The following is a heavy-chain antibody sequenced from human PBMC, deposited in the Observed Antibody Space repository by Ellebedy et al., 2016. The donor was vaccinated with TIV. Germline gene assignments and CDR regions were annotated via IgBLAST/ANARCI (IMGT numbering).Heavy chain of an antibody. D-gene: IGHD3-3*01. Sequence: GASLRLSXAASGFRFDDYAMHWVRQVPGKGLEWVSGISWNSDKVAYADAVKDRFTISRDNPKNSLYLQMDSLRRDDTALYYCVKVGVGSSLTDHAYYFDYWGQGTLVTVSP. CDR1: GFRFDDYA. CDR2: ISWNSDKV. CDR3: VKVGVGSSLTDHAYYFDY. J-gene: IGHJ4*02. V-gene: IGHV3-9*01.